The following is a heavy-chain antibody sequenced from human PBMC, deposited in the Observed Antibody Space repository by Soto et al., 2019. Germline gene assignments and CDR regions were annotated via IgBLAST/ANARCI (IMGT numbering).Heavy chain of an antibody. V-gene: IGHV1-69*13. CDR3: ARHLQVPYVAAAGTLYFDH. D-gene: IGHD6-13*01. CDR1: GGTFTTYA. J-gene: IGHJ4*02. CDR2: IIPIFGTA. Sequence: SVKVSCKASGGTFTTYAISWVRQAPGQGLEWMGGIIPIFGTANYAQKFQGRVTITADESTSTAYMELSSLRSEDTAVYYCARHLQVPYVAAAGTLYFDHWGQGTLVTVSS.